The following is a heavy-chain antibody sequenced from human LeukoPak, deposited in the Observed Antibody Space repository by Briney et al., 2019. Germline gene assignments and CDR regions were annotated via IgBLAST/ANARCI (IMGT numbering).Heavy chain of an antibody. CDR3: TTDDLRGVIYY. V-gene: IGHV3-15*01. D-gene: IGHD3-10*01. J-gene: IGHJ4*02. CDR1: GFTFSNAW. Sequence: PGGSLTLSCAASGFTFSNAWMSWVRQAPGKGLEWVGRIKSKTDGGTTDYAAPVKGRFTISRDDSKNTLYLQMNSLKTEDTAVYYCTTDDLRGVIYYWGQGKLVTVSS. CDR2: IKSKTDGGTT.